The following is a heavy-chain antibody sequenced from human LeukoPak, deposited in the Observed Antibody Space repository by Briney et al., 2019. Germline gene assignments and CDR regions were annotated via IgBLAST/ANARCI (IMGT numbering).Heavy chain of an antibody. CDR1: GFTFSSYS. CDR3: ARGFWNDGRANFDY. Sequence: GGSLRLSCAASGFTFSSYSMNWGRQAPGEGLEWGSSISSSSSYIYYADSVKGRFTISRDNAKNSLYLQMNSLRAEDTAVYYCARGFWNDGRANFDYWGQGTLVTVSS. CDR2: ISSSSSYI. V-gene: IGHV3-21*01. J-gene: IGHJ4*02. D-gene: IGHD1-1*01.